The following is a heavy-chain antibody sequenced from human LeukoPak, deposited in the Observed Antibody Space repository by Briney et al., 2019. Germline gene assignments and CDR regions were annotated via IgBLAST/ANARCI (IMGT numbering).Heavy chain of an antibody. CDR1: GGSFSGYY. J-gene: IGHJ4*02. D-gene: IGHD1-26*01. CDR2: INHSGST. CDR3: ARWEGGSYYDFDY. Sequence: SETLSLTCAVYGGSFSGYYWSWVRQPPGKGLEWIGGINHSGSTNYNPSLKRRVTISVDTSKNPFSLQLSSVTAAATAVYYCARWEGGSYYDFDYWGQGTLVTVSS. V-gene: IGHV4-34*01.